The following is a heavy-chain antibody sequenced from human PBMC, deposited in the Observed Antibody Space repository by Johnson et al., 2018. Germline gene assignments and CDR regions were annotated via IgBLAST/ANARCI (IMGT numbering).Heavy chain of an antibody. V-gene: IGHV1-8*01. CDR2: LNPHNGQR. CDR3: ARTFVVLTPYCMDV. D-gene: IGHD2-21*01. J-gene: IGHJ6*02. CDR1: GYTFTNYD. Sequence: QVQLGQSGAEVKKPGASVKVSCKASGYTFTNYDLSWVRQAPGQGPEWMGWLNPHNGQRGDAQKFQGRPTLTRDPSGNTAYMELNRLTSEGTALYFCARTFVVLTPYCMDVWGQGTTVIISS.